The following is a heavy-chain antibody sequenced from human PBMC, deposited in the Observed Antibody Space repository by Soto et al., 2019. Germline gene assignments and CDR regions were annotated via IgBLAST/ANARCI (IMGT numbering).Heavy chain of an antibody. Sequence: GGSLRLSCAASGFTFSSYAMSWVRQAPGKGLEWVSAISGSGGSTYYADSVKGRFTISRGNSKNTLYLQMNSLRAEDTAVYYCAKDGEYCSGGSCYYYYYMDVWGKGTTVTVSS. CDR2: ISGSGGST. CDR1: GFTFSSYA. D-gene: IGHD2-15*01. J-gene: IGHJ6*03. CDR3: AKDGEYCSGGSCYYYYYMDV. V-gene: IGHV3-23*01.